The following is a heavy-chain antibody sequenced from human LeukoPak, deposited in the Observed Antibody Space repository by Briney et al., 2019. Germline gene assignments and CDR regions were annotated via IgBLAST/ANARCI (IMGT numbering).Heavy chain of an antibody. Sequence: GGSLRLSCAASGFTVSSNYMSWVRQAPGKGLEWVSVIYSGGSTYYADSVKGRFTISRDNSKNTLYLQMNSLRAEDTAVYYCARDGLVRGVPGLDYWGQGTLVTVSS. J-gene: IGHJ4*02. CDR3: ARDGLVRGVPGLDY. V-gene: IGHV3-66*02. CDR2: IYSGGST. D-gene: IGHD3-10*01. CDR1: GFTVSSNY.